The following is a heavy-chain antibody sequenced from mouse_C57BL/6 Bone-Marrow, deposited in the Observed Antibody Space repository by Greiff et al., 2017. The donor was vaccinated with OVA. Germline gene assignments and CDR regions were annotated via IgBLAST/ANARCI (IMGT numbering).Heavy chain of an antibody. J-gene: IGHJ4*01. CDR3: AGTVVATREFYYAMDY. Sequence: VQGVESGPGLVQPSQSLSITCTVSGFSLTSYGVHWVRQSPGKGLEWLGVIWRGGSTDYNAAFMSRLSITKDNSKSQVFFKMNSLQADDTAIYYCAGTVVATREFYYAMDYWGQGTSVTVSS. CDR2: IWRGGST. CDR1: GFSLTSYG. D-gene: IGHD1-1*01. V-gene: IGHV2-5*01.